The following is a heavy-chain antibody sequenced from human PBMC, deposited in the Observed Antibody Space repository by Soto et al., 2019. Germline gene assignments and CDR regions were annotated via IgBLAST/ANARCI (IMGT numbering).Heavy chain of an antibody. CDR2: ISYDGSRQ. CDR1: GLTFSSYG. Sequence: QVQLVESGGGVVQPGRSLRLSCAASGLTFSSYGMHWVRQAPGKGLNWVAGISYDGSRQYYADSVKGRFTISRDNSKNARYLKMDSLITEDTAVYYCANGRNGDYPEFDYWGQGTLVTVSS. CDR3: ANGRNGDYPEFDY. V-gene: IGHV3-30*18. J-gene: IGHJ4*02. D-gene: IGHD4-17*01.